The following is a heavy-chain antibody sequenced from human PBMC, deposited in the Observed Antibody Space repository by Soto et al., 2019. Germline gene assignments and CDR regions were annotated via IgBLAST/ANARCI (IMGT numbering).Heavy chain of an antibody. CDR3: AKDARTIVATIFPPEYYFDY. V-gene: IGHV3-23*01. CDR1: GFTFSSYA. CDR2: ISGSGGST. Sequence: GGSLRLSCAASGFTFSSYAMSWVRQAPGKGLEWVSAISGSGGSTYYADSVKGRFTISRDNSKNTLYLQMNSLRAEDTAVYYCAKDARTIVATIFPPEYYFDYWGQGTLVTVSS. J-gene: IGHJ4*02. D-gene: IGHD5-12*01.